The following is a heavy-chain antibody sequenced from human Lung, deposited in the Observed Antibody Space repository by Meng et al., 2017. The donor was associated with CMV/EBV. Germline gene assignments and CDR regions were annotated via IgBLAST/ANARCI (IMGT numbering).Heavy chain of an antibody. CDR3: ARDRSDLWSGPFDP. V-gene: IGHV4-59*01. D-gene: IGHD3-3*01. J-gene: IGHJ5*02. CDR2: IYFNGNT. CDR1: GTSISPYY. Sequence: SETXSLXXTVFGTSISPYYWSWIRQPPGKGLEWIGYIYFNGNTNYNPALKSRVTMSLDTSMNQFSLKLNSVTAADTAVYYCARDRSDLWSGPFDPWGRGTLVXVSS.